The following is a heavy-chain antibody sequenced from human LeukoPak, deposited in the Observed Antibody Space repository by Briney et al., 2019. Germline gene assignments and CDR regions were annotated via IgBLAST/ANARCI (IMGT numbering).Heavy chain of an antibody. Sequence: ASVKVSCKASGYTFTSYGISWVRQAPGQGLEWMGWISAYNGNTNYAQKLQGRVTMTTDTSTSTAYMELRSLRSDDTAVYYCARAKGSITMVRGVTPYFDYWGQGTLVTVSS. CDR3: ARAKGSITMVRGVTPYFDY. D-gene: IGHD3-10*01. CDR1: GYTFTSYG. V-gene: IGHV1-18*01. CDR2: ISAYNGNT. J-gene: IGHJ4*02.